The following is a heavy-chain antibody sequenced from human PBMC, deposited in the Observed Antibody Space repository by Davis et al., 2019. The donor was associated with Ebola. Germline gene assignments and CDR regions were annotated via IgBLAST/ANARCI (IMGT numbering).Heavy chain of an antibody. D-gene: IGHD3-3*01. CDR1: GCTFTGHY. CDR2: IKQNSGNT. V-gene: IGHV1-2*02. Sequence: ASVTVSCQAAGCTFTGHYIHCVRQAPGQGLEWLGWIKQNSGNTKYAQKFQGRVTLTRATSIPTAYMEMNRLRSDDTAVYYCARGNGFWSGYFMAYFEYWGQGTVVTVYS. J-gene: IGHJ4*02. CDR3: ARGNGFWSGYFMAYFEY.